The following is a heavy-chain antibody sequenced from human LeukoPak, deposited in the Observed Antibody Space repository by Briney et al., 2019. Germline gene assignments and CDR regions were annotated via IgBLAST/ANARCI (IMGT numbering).Heavy chain of an antibody. CDR3: VGSYGDYVGDAFDI. D-gene: IGHD4-17*01. J-gene: IGHJ3*02. CDR2: ISSNGGST. V-gene: IGHV3-64D*06. Sequence: PGGSLRLSCSASGFTFSSYVMHWVRQAPGKGLEYVSAISSNGGSTYYADSVKGRFTISRDNSKNTLYLQMSSLRAEDTAVYYCVGSYGDYVGDAFDIWGQGTMVTVSS. CDR1: GFTFSSYV.